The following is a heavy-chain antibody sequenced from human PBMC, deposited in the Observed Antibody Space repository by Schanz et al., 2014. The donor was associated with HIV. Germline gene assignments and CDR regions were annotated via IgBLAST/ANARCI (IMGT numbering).Heavy chain of an antibody. CDR2: ISGSDGDT. CDR1: GFTFSSYA. CDR3: AKDRNYYDSRYRGKGNYYYYYGMDV. Sequence: EVQLLESGGGLVQPGGSLRLSCAASGFTFSSYAMTWVRQAPGKGLDWVSTISGSDGDTYYADSVKGRFTISRDNSKNTLYLQMKSLRPEDRAVYYCAKDRNYYDSRYRGKGNYYYYYGMDVWGQGTAVTVSS. J-gene: IGHJ6*02. D-gene: IGHD3-22*01. V-gene: IGHV3-23*01.